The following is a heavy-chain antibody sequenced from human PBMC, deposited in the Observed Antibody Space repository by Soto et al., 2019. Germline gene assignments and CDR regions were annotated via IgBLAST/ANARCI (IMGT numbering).Heavy chain of an antibody. CDR3: ARVKAGDAFDI. V-gene: IGHV3-74*01. D-gene: IGHD6-19*01. CDR1: GFTFSSYW. CDR2: INSDGSST. J-gene: IGHJ3*02. Sequence: GGSLRLSCAASGFTFSSYWMHWVRQAPGKGLVWVSRINSDGSSTSYADSVKGPFTISRDNAKNTLYLQMNSLRAEDTAVYYCARVKAGDAFDIWGQGTMVTVSS.